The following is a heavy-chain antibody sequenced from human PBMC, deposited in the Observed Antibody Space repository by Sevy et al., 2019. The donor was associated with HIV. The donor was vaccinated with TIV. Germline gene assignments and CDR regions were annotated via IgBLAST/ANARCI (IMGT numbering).Heavy chain of an antibody. CDR1: GFTLSTYA. Sequence: GGSLRLSCEAAGFTLSTYAVSWVRQAPGKGLEWVSTISASGGSTYYADSVKGRFTISRDNSKNTVFLQLNSLRADDTAMYYCVSYYVSGTSSYMDVWGRGTTVTVSS. CDR3: VSYYVSGTSSYMDV. J-gene: IGHJ6*03. V-gene: IGHV3-23*01. D-gene: IGHD3-10*01. CDR2: ISASGGST.